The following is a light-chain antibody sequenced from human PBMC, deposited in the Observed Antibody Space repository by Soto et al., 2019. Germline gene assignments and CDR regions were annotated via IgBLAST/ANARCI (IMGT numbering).Light chain of an antibody. J-gene: IGLJ2*01. CDR2: LNSDGRH. Sequence: QPVLTQSPSASASLGASVKLTCTLSSGHSTYAIAWHQQQPEKGPRYLMKLNSDGRHSKGDGIPDRFSGTSSGAERYLTISRLQSEDEADYYRQALGTGGDVVFGGGTKLTVL. CDR3: QALGTGGDVV. V-gene: IGLV4-69*01. CDR1: SGHSTYA.